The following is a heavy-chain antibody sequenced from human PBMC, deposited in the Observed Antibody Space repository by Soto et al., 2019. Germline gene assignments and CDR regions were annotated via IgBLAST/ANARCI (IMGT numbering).Heavy chain of an antibody. Sequence: GGSLTLSRPASGFTFSSYWMHWVRQAPGKGLVWVSRINSDGSSTSYADSVKGRFTISRDNAKNTLYLQMNSLRAEDTAVYYCARDPYYGSGSYYRVNDAFDIWGQGTMVTVS. J-gene: IGHJ3*02. V-gene: IGHV3-74*01. CDR2: INSDGSST. CDR3: ARDPYYGSGSYYRVNDAFDI. D-gene: IGHD3-10*01. CDR1: GFTFSSYW.